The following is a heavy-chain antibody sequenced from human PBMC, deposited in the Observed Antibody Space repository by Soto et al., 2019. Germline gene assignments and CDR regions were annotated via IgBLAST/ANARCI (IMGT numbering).Heavy chain of an antibody. CDR1: GGTFSSYA. CDR2: IIPIFGTA. D-gene: IGHD6-19*01. Sequence: GASVKVSCKASGGTFSSYAISWVRQAPGQGLEWMGGIIPIFGTANYAQKFQGRVTITADESTSTACMELSSLRSEDTAVYYCARVAIAVAGIRAFDIWGQGTMVTVSS. V-gene: IGHV1-69*13. CDR3: ARVAIAVAGIRAFDI. J-gene: IGHJ3*02.